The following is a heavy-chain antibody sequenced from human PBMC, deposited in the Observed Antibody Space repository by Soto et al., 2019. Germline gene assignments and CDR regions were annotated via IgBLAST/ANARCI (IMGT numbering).Heavy chain of an antibody. CDR1: GGSISSYY. CDR3: ARGKDYYGSGSYYTHYYYMDV. CDR2: IYYSGST. Sequence: SETLSLTCTVSGGSISSYYWSWIRQPPGKGLEWIGYIYYSGSTNYNPSLKSRVTISVDTSKNQFSLKLSSVTAADTAVYYCARGKDYYGSGSYYTHYYYMDVWGKGTTVTASS. D-gene: IGHD3-10*01. J-gene: IGHJ6*03. V-gene: IGHV4-59*01.